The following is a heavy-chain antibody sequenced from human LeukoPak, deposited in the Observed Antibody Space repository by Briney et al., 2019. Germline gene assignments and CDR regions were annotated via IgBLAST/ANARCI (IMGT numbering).Heavy chain of an antibody. CDR2: ISSSCDFI. CDR3: ARDQNSGYWGIVH. V-gene: IGHV3-21*01. D-gene: IGHD3-22*01. J-gene: IGHJ5*02. CDR1: GFTFSSYT. Sequence: GGSLRLSCAASGFTFSSYTMKWVRQAPGKGLEWVSSISSSCDFIYSADSLKGRFTTSRDNDKNSLYLEMNSLRAEDTAMYYCARDQNSGYWGIVHWGQGTLVTVSS.